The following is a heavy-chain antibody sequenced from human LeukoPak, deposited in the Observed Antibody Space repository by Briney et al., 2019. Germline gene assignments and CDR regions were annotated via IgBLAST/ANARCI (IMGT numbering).Heavy chain of an antibody. V-gene: IGHV4-4*07. J-gene: IGHJ4*02. CDR2: ISTSGST. CDR3: ARVRYSDSSVLTRKRLYYFDY. D-gene: IGHD3-22*01. Sequence: SETLSFTCTASGGSISSYYWSWIGQPAGKGLESIGHISTSGSTNYNTSLKSRVTISVDTSKNQFSLKLSSVTAADTAVYYCARVRYSDSSVLTRKRLYYFDYWGQGTLVTVSS. CDR1: GGSISSYY.